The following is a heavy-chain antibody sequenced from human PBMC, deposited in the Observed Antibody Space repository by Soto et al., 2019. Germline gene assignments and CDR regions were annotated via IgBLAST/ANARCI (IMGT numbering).Heavy chain of an antibody. D-gene: IGHD3-16*01. Sequence: QMQLVESGGGVVQPGRSLRLSCAASGFTFSNYGMHWVRQAPGKGLEWVAIIWYDGSNKYYADSVKGRITISRDNSKKPVYLQINRPGAGDKGIFFCSAGGPLDYRGQGTLVTVSS. CDR3: SAGGPLDY. V-gene: IGHV3-33*01. CDR1: GFTFSNYG. J-gene: IGHJ4*02. CDR2: IWYDGSNK.